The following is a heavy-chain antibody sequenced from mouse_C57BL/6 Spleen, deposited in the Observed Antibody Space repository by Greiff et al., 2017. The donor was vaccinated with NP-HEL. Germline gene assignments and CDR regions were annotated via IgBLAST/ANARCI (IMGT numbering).Heavy chain of an antibody. Sequence: EVQGVESGGDLVKPGGSLKLSCAASGFTFSSYGMSWVRQTPDKRLEWVATISSGGSYTYYPDSVKGRFTISRDNAKNTLYLQMSSLKSEDTAMYYCARHLTTVVATDAMDYWGQGTSVTVSS. CDR3: ARHLTTVVATDAMDY. CDR2: ISSGGSYT. J-gene: IGHJ4*01. CDR1: GFTFSSYG. D-gene: IGHD1-1*01. V-gene: IGHV5-6*01.